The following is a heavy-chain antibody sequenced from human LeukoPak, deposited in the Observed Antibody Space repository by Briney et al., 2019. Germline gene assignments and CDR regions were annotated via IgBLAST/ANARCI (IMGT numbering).Heavy chain of an antibody. CDR1: GFTFSSYE. D-gene: IGHD3-10*01. CDR3: ARERLSYYYGSGSFDY. Sequence: PGGSLRLSCAASGFTFSSYEMNCISSSGSTIYYADSVKGRFTISRDNAKNSLYLQMNSLRAEDTAVYYCARERLSYYYGSGSFDYWGQGTLVTVSS. J-gene: IGHJ4*02. CDR2: ISSSGSTI. V-gene: IGHV3-48*03.